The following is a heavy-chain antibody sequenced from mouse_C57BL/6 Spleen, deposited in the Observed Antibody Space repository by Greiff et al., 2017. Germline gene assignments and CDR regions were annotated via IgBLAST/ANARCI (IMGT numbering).Heavy chain of an antibody. V-gene: IGHV2-4*01. CDR2: IWSGGST. CDR1: GFSLTSYG. CDR3: AKNEDVRWYFDV. Sequence: VQLKESGPGLVQPSQSLSITCTVSGFSLTSYGVHWVRQPPGKGLEWLGVIWSGGSTDYNAAFISRLSISKDNSKGQVFFKMNSLQADDTAIYYCAKNEDVRWYFDVWGTGTTVTVSS. J-gene: IGHJ1*03.